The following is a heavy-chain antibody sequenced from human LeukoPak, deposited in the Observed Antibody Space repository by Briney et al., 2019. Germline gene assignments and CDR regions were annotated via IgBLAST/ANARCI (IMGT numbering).Heavy chain of an antibody. Sequence: GGSLRLSCAASGFTFSSYAMSWVRQAPGKGLEGVSAISGSGGSTYYADSVKGRFTISRDNSKNTLYLQMNSLRAEDTAVYYCAKDDASSGYRAGQGDYYYYYGMDVWGQGTTVTVSS. V-gene: IGHV3-23*01. CDR1: GFTFSSYA. CDR2: ISGSGGST. CDR3: AKDDASSGYRAGQGDYYYYYGMDV. J-gene: IGHJ6*02. D-gene: IGHD3-22*01.